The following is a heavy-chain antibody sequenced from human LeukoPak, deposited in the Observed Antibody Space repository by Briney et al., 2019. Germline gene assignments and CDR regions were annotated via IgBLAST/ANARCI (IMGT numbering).Heavy chain of an antibody. CDR3: AKDPYDYVWGSYRYLGPVFDY. CDR2: ISGSGGST. V-gene: IGHV3-23*01. CDR1: GFTFSSYA. J-gene: IGHJ4*02. Sequence: PGGSLRLSYAASGFTFSSYAMSWVRQAPGKGLEWVSAISGSGGSTYYADSVKGRFTISRDNSKNTLYLQMNSLRAQDTAVYYCAKDPYDYVWGSYRYLGPVFDYWGQGTLVTVSS. D-gene: IGHD3-16*02.